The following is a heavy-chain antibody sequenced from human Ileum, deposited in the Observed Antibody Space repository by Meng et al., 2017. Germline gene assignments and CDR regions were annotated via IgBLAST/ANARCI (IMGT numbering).Heavy chain of an antibody. CDR1: GGSFSGYY. Sequence: VQLQQWGAGLLQPSETLSRTCAVYGGSFSGYYWSWIRQPPGKGLEWIGEINHSGSTNYNPSLKSRVTISVDTSKNQFSLKLSSVTAADTALYYCTRERSWSDFGYFDDWGRGTLVTVSS. CDR2: INHSGST. V-gene: IGHV4-34*01. D-gene: IGHD1-26*01. J-gene: IGHJ4*02. CDR3: TRERSWSDFGYFDD.